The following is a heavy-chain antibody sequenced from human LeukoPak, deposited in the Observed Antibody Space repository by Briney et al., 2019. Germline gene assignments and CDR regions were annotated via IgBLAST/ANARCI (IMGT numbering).Heavy chain of an antibody. Sequence: SVKVSCKASGGTFSSYAISWVRQAPGQGREWTGRIIPIFCTANYAQKFQGRVTITTDESTSTAYMELSSLRSEDTAVYYCARAGGSYRNDAFDIWGQGTMVTVSS. J-gene: IGHJ3*02. CDR2: IIPIFCTA. D-gene: IGHD1-26*01. CDR1: GGTFSSYA. CDR3: ARAGGSYRNDAFDI. V-gene: IGHV1-69*05.